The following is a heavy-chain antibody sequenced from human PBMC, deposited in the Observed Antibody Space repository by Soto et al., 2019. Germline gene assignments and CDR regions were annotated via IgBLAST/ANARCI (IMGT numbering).Heavy chain of an antibody. CDR1: GGSISSSSYY. CDR3: ARGIFQIVDWFDP. V-gene: IGHV4-39*01. D-gene: IGHD1-26*01. CDR2: IYYSGST. J-gene: IGHJ5*02. Sequence: SETLSLTCTVSGGSISSSSYYWGWIRQPPGKGLEWIGSIYYSGSTYYNPSLKSRVTISVDTSKNQFSLKLSSVTAADTAVYYCARGIFQIVDWFDPWGQGTLVTVSS.